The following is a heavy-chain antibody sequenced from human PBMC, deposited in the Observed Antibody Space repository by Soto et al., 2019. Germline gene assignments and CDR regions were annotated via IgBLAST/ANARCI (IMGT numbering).Heavy chain of an antibody. CDR1: GFTFSSYW. CDR2: INSDGSST. D-gene: IGHD4-17*01. V-gene: IGHV3-74*01. CDR3: ATYGQHLMDY. Sequence: GGSLRLSCAASGFTFSSYWMHWVRQAPGKGLVWVSRINSDGSSTSYADSAKGRFTISRDNAKNTLYLQMNSLRADDTAVYYCATYGQHLMDYWGQGTLVTVSS. J-gene: IGHJ4*02.